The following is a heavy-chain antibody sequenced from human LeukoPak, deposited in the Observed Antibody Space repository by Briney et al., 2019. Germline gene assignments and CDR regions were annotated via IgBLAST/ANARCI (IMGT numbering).Heavy chain of an antibody. J-gene: IGHJ3*02. Sequence: SQTLSLTCTVSGGAISSESYYWTWIRQPAGKGLEWIGRIYSSGSTNYNPSPKSRATISADTSKNQFSLKLSSVTAADTAVYYCARGGAYCGGDCYSDDAFDIWGQGTMVTVSS. CDR2: IYSSGST. D-gene: IGHD2-21*02. CDR1: GGAISSESYY. V-gene: IGHV4-61*02. CDR3: ARGGAYCGGDCYSDDAFDI.